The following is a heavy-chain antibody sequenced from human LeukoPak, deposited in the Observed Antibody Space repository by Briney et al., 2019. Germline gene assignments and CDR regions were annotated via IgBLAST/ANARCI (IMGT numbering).Heavy chain of an antibody. D-gene: IGHD2-15*01. J-gene: IGHJ4*02. CDR1: GFTFSSYA. CDR2: MSSSDDGR. Sequence: GGSLRLSCAASGFTFSSYAMSWVRQAPGKGLEWVSAMSSSDDGRYYAASVRGRFTISRDTSRSTLYLQMNSRRAEDAAVYYCAKAPVTSCRGAFCYPFDYWGQGTLATVSS. V-gene: IGHV3-23*01. CDR3: AKAPVTSCRGAFCYPFDY.